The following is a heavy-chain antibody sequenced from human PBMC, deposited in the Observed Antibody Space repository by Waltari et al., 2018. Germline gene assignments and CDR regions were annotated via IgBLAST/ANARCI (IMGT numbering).Heavy chain of an antibody. Sequence: EVQLVESGGGLVQPGGSLRLSCAASGFSFSSYWMTWFRQAPGRGLEWVATIKPDGSGKLYVDSVKGRFSISRDNAKNSLYLQMNSLRAEDTAIFYCARMGAGRAPDYWGQGTLVTVSS. CDR2: IKPDGSGK. D-gene: IGHD3-16*01. J-gene: IGHJ4*02. CDR3: ARMGAGRAPDY. V-gene: IGHV3-7*03. CDR1: GFSFSSYW.